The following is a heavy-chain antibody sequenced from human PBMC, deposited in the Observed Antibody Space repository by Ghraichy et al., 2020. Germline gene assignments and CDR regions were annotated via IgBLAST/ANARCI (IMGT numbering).Heavy chain of an antibody. D-gene: IGHD1-1*01. V-gene: IGHV4-59*01. J-gene: IGHJ4*02. CDR2: VYYSGST. Sequence: SETLSLTCTFSGGSISSYYWSWIRQSPGKGLEWIGYVYYSGSTYYNPSLKSRITISMDTSKNQFSLKLSYVTAADTAVYYCARERTGNWNPADYWGPGILVTVSS. CDR1: GGSISSYY. CDR3: ARERTGNWNPADY.